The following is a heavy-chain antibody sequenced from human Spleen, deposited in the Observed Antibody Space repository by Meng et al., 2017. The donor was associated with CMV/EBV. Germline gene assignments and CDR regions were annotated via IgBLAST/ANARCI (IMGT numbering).Heavy chain of an antibody. J-gene: IGHJ4*02. V-gene: IGHV3-21*04. D-gene: IGHD2-15*01. CDR3: TRGGGSAAF. Sequence: GESLQISCVASGFTFTSYTMNWVRQAPGKGLEWVSSIGSSSSRIYYADSVKGRFTVSRDNARNSLYLQMNSLRAEDSAMYYCTRGGGSAAFWGQGTLVTVSS. CDR1: GFTFTSYT. CDR2: IGSSSSRI.